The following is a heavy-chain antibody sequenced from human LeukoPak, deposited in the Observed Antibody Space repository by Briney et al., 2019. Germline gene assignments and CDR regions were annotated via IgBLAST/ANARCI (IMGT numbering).Heavy chain of an antibody. Sequence: GGSLRLSCAASGFTFSSYSMNWVRQAPGKGLEWVSSISSSSYIYYADSVKGRFTISRDNAKNSLYLQMNSLRAEDTAVYYCARAPSSGWYVDVWGQGTTVTVSS. CDR2: ISSSSYI. CDR1: GFTFSSYS. V-gene: IGHV3-21*01. CDR3: ARAPSSGWYVDV. D-gene: IGHD6-19*01. J-gene: IGHJ6*02.